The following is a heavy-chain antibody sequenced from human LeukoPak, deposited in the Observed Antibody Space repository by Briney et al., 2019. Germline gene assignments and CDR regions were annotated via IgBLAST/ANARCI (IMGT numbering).Heavy chain of an antibody. CDR3: ARDRLLWFGELDY. CDR1: DNSISSGFY. V-gene: IGHV4-38-2*02. CDR2: IYHSGST. D-gene: IGHD3-10*01. J-gene: IGHJ4*02. Sequence: SETLSLTCTVSDNSISSGFYWGWIRQPPGKGLEWIGSIYHSGSTYYSPSLKSRVTMSVDTSKNQISLKLRSVTAADTAVYYCARDRLLWFGELDYWGQGTLVIVSS.